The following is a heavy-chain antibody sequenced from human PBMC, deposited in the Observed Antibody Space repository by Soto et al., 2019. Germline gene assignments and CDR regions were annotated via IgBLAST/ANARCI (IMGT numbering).Heavy chain of an antibody. CDR3: VRGLPGGFDP. D-gene: IGHD3-10*01. CDR1: GFIFSNFD. V-gene: IGHV3-13*01. CDR2: IGFAGDT. J-gene: IGHJ5*02. Sequence: GGSLRLSCGASGFIFSNFDMHWVRQTTEKGLEWVSGIGFAGDTNYSGSVKGRFTISRENAKNSLFLQMNSLRVGDTAVYYCVRGLPGGFDPWGQGTLVTVSS.